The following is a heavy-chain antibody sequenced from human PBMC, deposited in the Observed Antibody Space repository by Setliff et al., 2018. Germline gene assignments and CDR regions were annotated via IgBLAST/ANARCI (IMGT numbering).Heavy chain of an antibody. Sequence: ASVKVSCKASGYTLTNYYMHWVRQAPGQGLEWMGIINPSGGLTRYAQKFQGRVTMTRDTSTSTVYMEVSSLRSEDTAVYYCARGGDIITIFGVITPDYYYYMDVWGTGTTVTVSS. CDR1: GYTLTNYY. CDR3: ARGGDIITIFGVITPDYYYYMDV. J-gene: IGHJ6*03. V-gene: IGHV1-46*01. CDR2: INPSGGLT. D-gene: IGHD3-3*01.